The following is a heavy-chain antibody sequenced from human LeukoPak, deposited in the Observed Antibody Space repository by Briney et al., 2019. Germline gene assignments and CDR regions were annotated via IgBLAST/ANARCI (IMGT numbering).Heavy chain of an antibody. J-gene: IGHJ5*02. V-gene: IGHV1-69*04. CDR2: IIPILGIA. D-gene: IGHD3-10*01. CDR3: ARVFGSGSQEGFDP. Sequence: ASVKVSCKASGGTFSSYAISWVRQAPGQGLEWMGRIIPILGIANYAQKFQGRVTITADKSTSTAYMELSSLRSEDTAVYYCARVFGSGSQEGFDPWGQGTLVTVSS. CDR1: GGTFSSYA.